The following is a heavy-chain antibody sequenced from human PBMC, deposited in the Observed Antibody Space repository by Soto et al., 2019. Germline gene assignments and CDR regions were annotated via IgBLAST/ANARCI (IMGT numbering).Heavy chain of an antibody. CDR2: IYYSGST. J-gene: IGHJ5*02. CDR1: GGSISSYY. Sequence: LSLTCTVSGGSISSYYWSWIRQPPVKGLEWIGYIYYSGSTNYNPSLKSRVTISVDTSKNQFSLKLSSVTAADTAVYYCARAQGVGCSGGSCYFNWFDPWGQGTLVTVSS. V-gene: IGHV4-59*01. CDR3: ARAQGVGCSGGSCYFNWFDP. D-gene: IGHD2-15*01.